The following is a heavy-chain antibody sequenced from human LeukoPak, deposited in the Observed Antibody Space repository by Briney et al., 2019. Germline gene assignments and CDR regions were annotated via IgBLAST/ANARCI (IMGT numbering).Heavy chain of an antibody. Sequence: PGRSLRLSCEASGFAFNTYAMHWVRQAPGKGLEWVSSISSSSSYIYYADSVKGRFTISRDNAKNSLYLQMNSLRAEDTAVYYCARVGWFGELIPDYWGQGTLVTVSS. CDR2: ISSSSSYI. CDR1: GFAFNTYA. CDR3: ARVGWFGELIPDY. D-gene: IGHD3-10*01. V-gene: IGHV3-21*01. J-gene: IGHJ4*02.